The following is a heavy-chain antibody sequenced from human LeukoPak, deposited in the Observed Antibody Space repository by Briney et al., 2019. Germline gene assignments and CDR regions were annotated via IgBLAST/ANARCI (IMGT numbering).Heavy chain of an antibody. Sequence: RPGGSLRLSCAASGFSIRSNYMSWVRQAPGKGLEWVSIVYASGNTYYSDSVKGRFTISRDNSKNTLYLQMNSLRAEDTAVYYCAREDLVLHYFDYWGQGTLVTVSS. J-gene: IGHJ4*02. V-gene: IGHV3-53*01. CDR1: GFSIRSNY. CDR3: AREDLVLHYFDY. CDR2: VYASGNT. D-gene: IGHD6-6*01.